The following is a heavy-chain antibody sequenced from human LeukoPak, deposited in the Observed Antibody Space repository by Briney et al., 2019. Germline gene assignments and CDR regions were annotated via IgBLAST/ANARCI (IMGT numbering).Heavy chain of an antibody. CDR1: GYTLTELS. CDR3: ATDSRYCSGGSCYLRYYYYGMDV. Sequence: ASVKVSCTVSGYTLTELSMHWVRQAPGKGLEWMGGFDPEDGETIYAQKFQGRVTMTEDTSTDTAYMELSSLRSEDTAVYYCATDSRYCSGGSCYLRYYYYGMDVWGQGTTVTVSS. J-gene: IGHJ6*02. CDR2: FDPEDGET. V-gene: IGHV1-24*01. D-gene: IGHD2-15*01.